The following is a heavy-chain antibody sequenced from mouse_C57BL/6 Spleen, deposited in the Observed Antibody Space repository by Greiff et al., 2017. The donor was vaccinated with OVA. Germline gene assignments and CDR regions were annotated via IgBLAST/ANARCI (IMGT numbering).Heavy chain of an antibody. CDR3: ARGTGYFDY. V-gene: IGHV2-2*01. D-gene: IGHD4-1*01. CDR2: IWSGGST. CDR1: GFSLTSYG. Sequence: VQLQESGPGLVQPSQSLSITCTVSGFSLTSYGVHWVRQSPGKGLEWLGVIWSGGSTDSNAAFISRLSISKDNSKSQVFFKMNSLQADDTAIYYCARGTGYFDYWGQGTTLTVSS. J-gene: IGHJ2*01.